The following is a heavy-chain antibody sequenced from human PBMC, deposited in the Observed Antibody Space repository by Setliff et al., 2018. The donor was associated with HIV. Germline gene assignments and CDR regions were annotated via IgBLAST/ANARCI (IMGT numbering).Heavy chain of an antibody. CDR3: ARGPPGSSIGWYVGY. Sequence: TLSLTCAVYGGSFSGSYWNWIRQPPGKGLERIGEINHSGSTNYNPSLKSRVTISVDTSKNQFSLRLSSVIAADTAVYYCARGPPGSSIGWYVGYWGQGTLVTVSS. D-gene: IGHD6-19*01. V-gene: IGHV4-34*01. CDR1: GGSFSGSY. CDR2: INHSGST. J-gene: IGHJ4*02.